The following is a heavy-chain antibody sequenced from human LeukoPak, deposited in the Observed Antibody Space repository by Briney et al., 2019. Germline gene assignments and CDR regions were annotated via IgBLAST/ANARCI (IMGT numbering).Heavy chain of an antibody. J-gene: IGHJ4*02. V-gene: IGHV4-31*03. D-gene: IGHD2-2*01. CDR3: ARGVGYCSSTSCPDFDY. CDR2: IYYSGST. Sequence: SETLSLTCTVSGGSISSGGYYWSWIRQHPGKGLEWIGYIYYSGSTYYNPSLKSRVTISVDTSKNQFSLKLSSVTAADTAVYYCARGVGYCSSTSCPDFDYWGQGTLVTVSS. CDR1: GGSISSGGYY.